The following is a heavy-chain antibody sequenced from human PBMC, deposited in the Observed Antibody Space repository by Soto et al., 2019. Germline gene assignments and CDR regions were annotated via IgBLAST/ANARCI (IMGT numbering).Heavy chain of an antibody. D-gene: IGHD6-19*01. J-gene: IGHJ3*02. CDR1: GVTFSSYA. CDR3: ACTSSGPQDDAFDI. V-gene: IGHV1-69*06. Sequence: GASVKVSCNASGVTFSSYAISWVRQAPGQGLEWMGGIIPIFGTANYAQKFQGRVTITADKSTSTVYMELSSLRSEDTAVYYWACTSSGPQDDAFDIWGQGTMVTVSS. CDR2: IIPIFGTA.